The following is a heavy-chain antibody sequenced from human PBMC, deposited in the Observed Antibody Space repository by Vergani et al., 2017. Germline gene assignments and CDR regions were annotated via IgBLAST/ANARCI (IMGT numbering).Heavy chain of an antibody. CDR3: ARVRVCSGGSYYDFWSGTLGGIYFDY. CDR2: ISYDGSNK. V-gene: IGHV3-30*01. Sequence: QVQLVESGGGVVQPGRSLRLSCAASGFTFSSYAMHWVRQAPGKGLEWVAVISYDGSNKYYADSVKGRFTISRDNSKNTLYLQMNSLRAEDTAVYYCARVRVCSGGSYYDFWSGTLGGIYFDYWGRGTLVTVSS. CDR1: GFTFSSYA. J-gene: IGHJ4*02. D-gene: IGHD3-3*01.